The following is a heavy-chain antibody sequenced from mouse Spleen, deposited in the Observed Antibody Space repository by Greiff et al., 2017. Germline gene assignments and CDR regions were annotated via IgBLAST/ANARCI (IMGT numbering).Heavy chain of an antibody. D-gene: IGHD1-1*01. J-gene: IGHJ3*01. V-gene: IGHV1-26*01. CDR1: GYSFTGYY. CDR2: VNPNNGGT. Sequence: EVQGVESGPDLVKPGASVKISCKASGYSFTGYYMHWVKQSHGKSLEWIGRVNPNNGGTSYNQKFKGKAILTVDKSSSTAYMELRSLTSEDSAVYYCATYYYGSSQAWFAYWGQGTLVTVSA. CDR3: ATYYYGSSQAWFAY.